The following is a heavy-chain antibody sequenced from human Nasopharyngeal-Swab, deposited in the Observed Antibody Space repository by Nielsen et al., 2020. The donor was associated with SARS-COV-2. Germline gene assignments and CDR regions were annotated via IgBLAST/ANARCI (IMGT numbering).Heavy chain of an antibody. CDR1: GDSFSSHSAG. V-gene: IGHV6-1*01. CDR3: ARGRDFSFDS. Sequence: SHTLSLICAISGDSFSSHSAGWTWIRQSPSRGLEWLGRTLYRPKQYNDYAESVKSRIAVNPDTSKNQFSLQLNSVTPEDTAVYYCARGRDFSFDSWGQGTLVTASS. J-gene: IGHJ4*02. CDR2: TLYRPKQYN. D-gene: IGHD3-3*01.